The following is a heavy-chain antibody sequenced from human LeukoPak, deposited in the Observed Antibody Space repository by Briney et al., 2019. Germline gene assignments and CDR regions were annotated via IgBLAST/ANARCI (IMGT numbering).Heavy chain of an antibody. J-gene: IGHJ4*02. D-gene: IGHD4/OR15-4a*01. CDR1: GYSFSSYW. V-gene: IGHV5-51*01. CDR2: IYPGGSDT. Sequence: HGESLKISCKGSGYSFSSYWIGWVRQMPGKGLEWMGIIYPGGSDTRYSPSFQGQVTISVDKSISTAYVQWSSLQASDTAMYYCARRVLDYFEHWGQGTLVTVSS. CDR3: ARRVLDYFEH.